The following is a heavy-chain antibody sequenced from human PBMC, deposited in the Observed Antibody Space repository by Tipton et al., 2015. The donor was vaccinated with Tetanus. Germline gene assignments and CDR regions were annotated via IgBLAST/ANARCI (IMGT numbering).Heavy chain of an antibody. CDR1: GYRFTTYW. CDR3: ARHLPNWKDDH. Sequence: QLVQSGAEVKKPGEPVRISCKGSGYRFTTYWITWVRQMPGQGLEWMGTIDPGGSYVNYSPSFQGLVTISTGQSISTAYLRWSGLKASDTAMYFCARHLPNWKDDHWGQGTLVTVSS. D-gene: IGHD1-20*01. CDR2: IDPGGSYV. V-gene: IGHV5-10-1*01. J-gene: IGHJ5*02.